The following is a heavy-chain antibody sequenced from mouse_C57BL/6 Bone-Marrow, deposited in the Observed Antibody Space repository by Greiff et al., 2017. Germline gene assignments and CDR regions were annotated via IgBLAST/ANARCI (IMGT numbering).Heavy chain of an antibody. J-gene: IGHJ4*01. V-gene: IGHV10-1*01. CDR3: VRQASYYGYDGYAMDY. D-gene: IGHD2-9*01. CDR2: IRSKSNNYAT. CDR1: GFSFNTYA. Sequence: EVKLVESGGGLVQPKGSLKLSCAASGFSFNTYAMNWVRQAPGKGLEWVARIRSKSNNYATYYADSVKDRFTISRDDSESMLYLQMNNLKTEDTAMYYCVRQASYYGYDGYAMDYWGQGTSVTVSS.